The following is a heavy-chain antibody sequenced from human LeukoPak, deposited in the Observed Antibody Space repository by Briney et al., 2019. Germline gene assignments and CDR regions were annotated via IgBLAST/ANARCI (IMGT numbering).Heavy chain of an antibody. V-gene: IGHV1-2*02. D-gene: IGHD3-16*02. CDR3: AREGAVSHNWFDP. J-gene: IGHJ5*02. CDR2: INPNSGGT. Sequence: ASVKVSCKASGYTFTGYYMHWVRQAPGQGLEWMGWINPNSGGTNYAQKFQGRVTMTRDTSISTAYMELSRLRSDDTAVYYCAREGAVSHNWFDPWGQGTLVTVSS. CDR1: GYTFTGYY.